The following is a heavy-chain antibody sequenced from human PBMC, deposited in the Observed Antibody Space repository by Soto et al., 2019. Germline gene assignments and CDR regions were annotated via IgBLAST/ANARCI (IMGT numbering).Heavy chain of an antibody. CDR3: AKVIVVVTADRGRYFQH. CDR2: ISGTGFST. CDR1: GFTFSSYA. V-gene: IGHV3-23*01. Sequence: EVQLLESGGGLVQPGGSLRLSCAASGFTFSSYAMNWVRQAPGKGLEWVSAISGTGFSTYYTDSVKGRFTISRDNSKNKLYLQLNSLRAGETAVYYCAKVIVVVTADRGRYFQHWGQGTLVTVSS. J-gene: IGHJ1*01. D-gene: IGHD2-21*02.